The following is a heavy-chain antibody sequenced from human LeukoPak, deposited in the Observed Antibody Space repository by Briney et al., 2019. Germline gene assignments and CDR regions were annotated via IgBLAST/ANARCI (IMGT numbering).Heavy chain of an antibody. CDR1: GDSISSSHYY. V-gene: IGHV4-39*07. CDR2: IYYNGRT. CDR3: ARGMVYDLELWQNWDY. D-gene: IGHD5/OR15-5a*01. J-gene: IGHJ4*02. Sequence: PETLSLTCTVYGDSISSSHYYWGWIRQPPGKGLEWIGSIYYNGRTYYNPSLKSRVTISVDTSKNQFSLKLSSVTAADTAVYYCARGMVYDLELWQNWDYWGQGTLVTVSS.